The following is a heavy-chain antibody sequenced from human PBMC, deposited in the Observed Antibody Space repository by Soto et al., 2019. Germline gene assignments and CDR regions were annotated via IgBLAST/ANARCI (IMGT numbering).Heavy chain of an antibody. CDR1: GFDFSVYW. J-gene: IGHJ5*02. D-gene: IGHD2-2*01. CDR3: VKDGGYCSSATCYSPRNHYFDA. CDR2: IKFDGSEK. Sequence: GESLKISCAASGFDFSVYWMSWVRQAPGKGPEWVANIKFDGSEKQYVDSVKGRFTISRDNARNSVFLQMNSLRAGDTAVYYCVKDGGYCSSATCYSPRNHYFDAWGQGTLVTVSS. V-gene: IGHV3-7*03.